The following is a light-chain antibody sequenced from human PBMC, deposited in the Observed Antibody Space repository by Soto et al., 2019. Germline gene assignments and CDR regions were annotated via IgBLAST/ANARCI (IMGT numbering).Light chain of an antibody. CDR3: QSYDSSLTGYV. Sequence: HSVLTQPPSVSGAPGQSVTISCSGSSSNVGAGYDVNWYQQLPGTAPKLLIYVNTNRPSGVPDRFSGSKSGTSASLAITGLQAEDEADYYCQSYDSSLTGYVFGTGTKVTVL. CDR1: SSNVGAGYD. CDR2: VNT. V-gene: IGLV1-40*01. J-gene: IGLJ1*01.